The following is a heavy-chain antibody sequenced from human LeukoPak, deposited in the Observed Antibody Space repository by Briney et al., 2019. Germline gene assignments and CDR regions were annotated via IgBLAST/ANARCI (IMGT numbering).Heavy chain of an antibody. J-gene: IGHJ6*03. V-gene: IGHV1-18*04. CDR3: ARETSQKGAHYMDV. Sequence: ASVKVSCKASGYTFTGYYMHWVRQAPGQGLEWMGWSSPYNGNTNYAQKLRGRVTMTTDTSTSTAYMELRSLRSDDTAVYYCARETSQKGAHYMDVWGKGTTVTISS. CDR2: SSPYNGNT. D-gene: IGHD3-16*01. CDR1: GYTFTGYY.